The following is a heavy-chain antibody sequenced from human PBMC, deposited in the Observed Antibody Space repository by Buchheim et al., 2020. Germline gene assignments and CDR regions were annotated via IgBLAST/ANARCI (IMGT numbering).Heavy chain of an antibody. V-gene: IGHV1-8*01. CDR2: MNPNSGNT. J-gene: IGHJ6*02. Sequence: QVQLVQSGAEVKKPGASVKVSCKASGYTFTSYDINWVRQATGQGLEWMGWMNPNSGNTGYAQKFQGRVTMTRNTSISTAYMELSSLVSEDTAVYYCARGRTMVQGVIITSYYYYYGMDVWGQGTT. CDR1: GYTFTSYD. CDR3: ARGRTMVQGVIITSYYYYYGMDV. D-gene: IGHD3-10*01.